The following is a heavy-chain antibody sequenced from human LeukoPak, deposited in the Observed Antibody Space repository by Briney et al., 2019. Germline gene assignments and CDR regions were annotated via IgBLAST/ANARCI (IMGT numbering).Heavy chain of an antibody. CDR1: GGSISSYY. CDR3: ARDSKMATISDY. CDR2: IYSSGST. J-gene: IGHJ4*02. D-gene: IGHD5-24*01. Sequence: PSETLSLTCTVSGGSISSYYWSWIRQPPGKGLEWIGYIYSSGSTNYNPSLKSRVTMSVDTSKNQFSLKLSSVTAADTAVYYCARDSKMATISDYWGQGTLVTVSS. V-gene: IGHV4-59*01.